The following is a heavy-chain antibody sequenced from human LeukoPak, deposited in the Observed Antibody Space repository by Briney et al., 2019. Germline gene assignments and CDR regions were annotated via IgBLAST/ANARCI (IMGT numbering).Heavy chain of an antibody. V-gene: IGHV3-33*01. CDR2: IWSDGSQT. D-gene: IGHD3-16*01. CDR3: ARAAGLGGYLIDY. Sequence: SGGSLRLSCAASGFTFRSDAMHWVRQAPGKGLEWVAIIWSDGSQTKYADSVKGRFTVSRDNSKNTAYLQMNGLRVEDTAVYYCARAAGLGGYLIDYWGQGTLATVSS. CDR1: GFTFRSDA. J-gene: IGHJ4*02.